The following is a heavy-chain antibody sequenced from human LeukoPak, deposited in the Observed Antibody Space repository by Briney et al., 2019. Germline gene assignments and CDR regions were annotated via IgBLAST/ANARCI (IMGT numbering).Heavy chain of an antibody. V-gene: IGHV3-23*01. CDR1: GFTFSSYA. J-gene: IGHJ5*02. D-gene: IGHD6-19*01. Sequence: GGSLRLSCAASGFTFSSYAMRWVRQAPGKGLQWVSSISGGGTTTYYADSVRGRFTISRDNSKNTLYLQMNSLTAEDTAVYYCARGYSSLDPWGQGTLVTVSS. CDR3: ARGYSSLDP. CDR2: ISGGGTTT.